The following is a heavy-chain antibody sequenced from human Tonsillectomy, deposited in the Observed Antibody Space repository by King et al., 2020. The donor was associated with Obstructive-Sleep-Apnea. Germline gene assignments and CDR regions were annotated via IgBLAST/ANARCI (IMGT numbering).Heavy chain of an antibody. CDR2: IRSKAYSYAT. J-gene: IGHJ4*02. Sequence: QLVQSGGGLVQPGGSLKLSCAASGFTFSDSAMHWVRQASGKGLEWVGRIRSKAYSYATANAASVKGRFTISRDDSKNTADLQMNSLKTEDTAVYYCTKGSGYEWSFDYWGQGTLVTVSS. CDR3: TKGSGYEWSFDY. CDR1: GFTFSDSA. V-gene: IGHV3-73*01. D-gene: IGHD5-12*01.